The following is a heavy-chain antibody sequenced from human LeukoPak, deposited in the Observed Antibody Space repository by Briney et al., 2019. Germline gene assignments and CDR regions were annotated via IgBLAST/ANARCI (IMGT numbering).Heavy chain of an antibody. D-gene: IGHD5-18*01. CDR1: GFTFSSYA. Sequence: GGSLRLSCAASGFTFSSYAMHWVRQAPGKGLEWVAVISYDGSNKYYADSVKGRFTISRDNSKNTLYLQMNSLRAEDMALYYCAKDSGAAMVTGEAFDIWGQGTMVTVSS. CDR2: ISYDGSNK. CDR3: AKDSGAAMVTGEAFDI. J-gene: IGHJ3*02. V-gene: IGHV3-30*04.